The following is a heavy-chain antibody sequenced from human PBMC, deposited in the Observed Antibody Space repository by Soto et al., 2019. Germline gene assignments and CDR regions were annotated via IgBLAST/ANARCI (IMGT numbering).Heavy chain of an antibody. D-gene: IGHD3-10*01. CDR3: ARRERYYGSPGWFDP. J-gene: IGHJ5*01. V-gene: IGHV4-39*01. CDR1: GASINNFAYY. CDR2: VYYNENT. Sequence: SETLSLTCSVSGASINNFAYYWGWIRQPPGKGLEWIGTVYYNENTYYNPSLRSRVAISVDTAKNQFSLNLRSVTAADTAVYICARRERYYGSPGWFDPWGQGTLVTVSS.